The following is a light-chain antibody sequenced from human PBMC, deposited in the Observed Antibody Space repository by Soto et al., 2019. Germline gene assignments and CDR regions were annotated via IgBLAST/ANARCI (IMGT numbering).Light chain of an antibody. V-gene: IGLV2-11*01. J-gene: IGLJ2*01. CDR3: ASFTGTFPVL. CDR1: TSDIGSYNY. Sequence: QSVLTQPRSVSGSPGQSVTISCTGTTSDIGSYNYISWYQHHPGKAPKLMIYDVTVRPSGVPNRFSGSKSGSTASLTISGLQAEDEADYFCASFTGTFPVLFGGGTKVTVL. CDR2: DVT.